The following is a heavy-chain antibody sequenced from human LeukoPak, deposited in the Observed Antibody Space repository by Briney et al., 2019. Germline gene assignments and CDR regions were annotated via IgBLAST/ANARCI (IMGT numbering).Heavy chain of an antibody. CDR3: ARDLN. Sequence: PGGSLRLSCAASGFTVVTNYMSWVRQAPGKGLEWVSVIYAGGATYYLDSVRGRFTISRDNSKNTLYLQMNSLRAEDTAVYYCARDLNWGQGTLVTVSS. J-gene: IGHJ4*02. CDR2: IYAGGAT. V-gene: IGHV3-66*01. CDR1: GFTVVTNY.